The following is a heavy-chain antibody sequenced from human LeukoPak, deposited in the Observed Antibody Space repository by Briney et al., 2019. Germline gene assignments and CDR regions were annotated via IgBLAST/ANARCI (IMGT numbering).Heavy chain of an antibody. CDR3: AKRNFPGSGAYQLDF. Sequence: PGGSLRLSCAASGFTFSSYAMSWVRQAPGKGLEWVSVVSGSGVTTYYADSVKGRFTISRDNSKNTLYLQMNSLRAEDTAVYYCAKRNFPGSGAYQLDFWGQGTLVTVSS. CDR1: GFTFSSYA. D-gene: IGHD2-2*01. CDR2: VSGSGVTT. J-gene: IGHJ4*02. V-gene: IGHV3-23*01.